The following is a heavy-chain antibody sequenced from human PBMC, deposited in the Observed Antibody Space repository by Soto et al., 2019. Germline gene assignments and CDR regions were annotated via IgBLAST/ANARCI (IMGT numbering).Heavy chain of an antibody. Sequence: PGGSLRLSCAASGFTFSIYAMTWVRQAPGKGLEWVSAISGSGGSTYYADSVKGRFTTSRDNSKNTLYLQMNSLRAEDTAVYYCAKDVGNLTGYYYFDYWGQGTLVTVSS. CDR1: GFTFSIYA. CDR2: ISGSGGST. J-gene: IGHJ4*02. CDR3: AKDVGNLTGYYYFDY. V-gene: IGHV3-23*01. D-gene: IGHD3-9*01.